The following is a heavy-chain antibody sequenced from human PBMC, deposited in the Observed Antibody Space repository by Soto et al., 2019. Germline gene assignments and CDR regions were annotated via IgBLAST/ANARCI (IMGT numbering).Heavy chain of an antibody. D-gene: IGHD6-19*01. Sequence: GGSLRLSCAASGFTLGITGMHWVRQAPGRGLEWVAMISHGASQTHYGDSVKGRFTISRDNSKNTLYLQMNGLRAEDTALYYCAKDWGSSGWFNWFDSWGQGALVTVSS. CDR3: AKDWGSSGWFNWFDS. V-gene: IGHV3-30*18. CDR2: ISHGASQT. CDR1: GFTLGITG. J-gene: IGHJ5*01.